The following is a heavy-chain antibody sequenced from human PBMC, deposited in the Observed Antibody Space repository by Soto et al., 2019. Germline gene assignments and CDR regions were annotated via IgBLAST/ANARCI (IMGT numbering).Heavy chain of an antibody. CDR2: INHSGST. D-gene: IGHD6-25*01. CDR3: ARGSGSPGGGEVDY. V-gene: IGHV4-34*01. J-gene: IGHJ4*02. CDR1: GGSFSGYY. Sequence: SETLSLTCAVYGGSFSGYYWSWIRQPPGKGLEWIGEINHSGSTNYNPSLKSRVTISVDTSKNQFSLKLSSVTAADTAVYYCARGSGSPGGGEVDYWGQGTLVTVSS.